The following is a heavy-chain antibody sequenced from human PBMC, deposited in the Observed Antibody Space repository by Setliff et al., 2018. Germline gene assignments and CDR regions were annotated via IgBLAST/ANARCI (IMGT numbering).Heavy chain of an antibody. Sequence: HPGGSLRLSCAASGFTFSGSAVYWVRQASGRGLEWVGRIRSKADSYATAYAASVKARFTISRDDSKNTAYLQVNSLKTEDTAVYYCAITMTTGVDFFDYWGQGTLFTVSS. D-gene: IGHD4-17*01. CDR3: AITMTTGVDFFDY. V-gene: IGHV3-73*01. J-gene: IGHJ4*02. CDR1: GFTFSGSA. CDR2: IRSKADSYAT.